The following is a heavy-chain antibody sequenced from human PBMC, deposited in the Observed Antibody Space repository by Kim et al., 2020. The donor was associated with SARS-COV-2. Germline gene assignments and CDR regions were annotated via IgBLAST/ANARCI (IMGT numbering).Heavy chain of an antibody. CDR3: ARNGQAVDWVAPMYYSY. Sequence: GGSLRLSCAASGFTFSSYSMNWVRQAPGKGLEWVSFICSGGSNNYYGDSVKGLFIISRDNTKNSLYLQMNSLRAEDTAVYYCARNGQAVDWVAPMYYSY. V-gene: IGHV3-21*01. CDR2: ICSGGSNN. D-gene: IGHD2-21*01. CDR1: GFTFSSYS. J-gene: IGHJ6*01.